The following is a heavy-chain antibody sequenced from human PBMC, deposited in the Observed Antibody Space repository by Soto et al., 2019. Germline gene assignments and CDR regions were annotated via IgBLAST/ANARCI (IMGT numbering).Heavy chain of an antibody. J-gene: IGHJ1*01. CDR2: IKEDGREI. D-gene: IGHD3-16*01. Sequence: GGSLRLSCAVSGFNVMSYWMSWVRQASGKGLAWVASIKEDGREICYLHSVRGRFSISRDSPGNALHLTMNYLSAEEPGVYFCARDIGFDYVNWGQGTLVTVSS. CDR3: ARDIGFDYVN. V-gene: IGHV3-7*01. CDR1: GFNVMSYW.